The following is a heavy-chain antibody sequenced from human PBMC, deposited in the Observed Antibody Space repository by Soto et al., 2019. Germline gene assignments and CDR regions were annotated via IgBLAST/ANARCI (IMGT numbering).Heavy chain of an antibody. CDR3: ARDPTGTTAFDY. Sequence: SETLSLTCTVSGGSISSGGYYWSWIRQHPGKGLEWIGYIYYSGSTYYNPSLKSRVTISVDTSKNQFSLKLSSVTAADTAVYHCARDPTGTTAFDYWGQGTLVTVSS. CDR2: IYYSGST. V-gene: IGHV4-31*03. CDR1: GGSISSGGYY. J-gene: IGHJ4*02. D-gene: IGHD1-7*01.